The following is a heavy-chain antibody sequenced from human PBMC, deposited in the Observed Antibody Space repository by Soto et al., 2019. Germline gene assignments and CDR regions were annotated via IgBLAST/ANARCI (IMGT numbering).Heavy chain of an antibody. J-gene: IGHJ5*02. V-gene: IGHV4-59*08. CDR1: GGSISSYY. CDR2: IYYSGSI. D-gene: IGHD3-10*01. Sequence: PSETLSLTCTVSGGSISSYYWSWIRQPPGKGIEWTGYIYYSGSIHYNPSXXRRXXXXXXXXXXQFSLKLSSVTAADTAVYYFSSYTHYCGSGKGWFDPWGQGTLVTVSS. CDR3: SSYTHYCGSGKGWFDP.